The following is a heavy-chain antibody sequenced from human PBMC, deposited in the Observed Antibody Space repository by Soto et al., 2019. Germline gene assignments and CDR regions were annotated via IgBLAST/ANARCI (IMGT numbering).Heavy chain of an antibody. Sequence: QLQLQESGPGLVKPSETLSLTCTVSGGSISSSSYYWGWIRQPPGKGLEWIGSIYYSGSTYYNPSIKSRVTISVDTSKNQFSLKLSSVTAADTAVYYCARLGDYDFTFDYWGQGTLVTVSS. CDR2: IYYSGST. CDR1: GGSISSSSYY. V-gene: IGHV4-39*01. J-gene: IGHJ4*02. CDR3: ARLGDYDFTFDY. D-gene: IGHD4-17*01.